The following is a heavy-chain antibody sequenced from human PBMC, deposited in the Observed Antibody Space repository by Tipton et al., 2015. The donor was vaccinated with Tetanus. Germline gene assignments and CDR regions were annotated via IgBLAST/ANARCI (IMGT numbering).Heavy chain of an antibody. D-gene: IGHD3-10*02. J-gene: IGHJ4*02. Sequence: TLSLTCSVSGGSIINNNWWTWVRQPPGKGLEWIGEIYHSGRTNYNPSLETRVTLSVDASKNQFSLILMSVTAADTAVYYCARGSTMFFWGQGTLVTVSS. V-gene: IGHV4-4*02. CDR1: GGSIINNNW. CDR3: ARGSTMFF. CDR2: IYHSGRT.